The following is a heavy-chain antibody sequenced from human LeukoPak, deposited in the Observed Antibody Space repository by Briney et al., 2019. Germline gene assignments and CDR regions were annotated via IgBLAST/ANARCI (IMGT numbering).Heavy chain of an antibody. Sequence: PSETLSLTCAVYSGSFSLYHWSWIRQSPGKGLEWIGEVNRWGSTNYNPSLKSRVTISVDTSKNQFSLNLRSLTAADTAVYYCASDSQSSLYYFWGQGALVTVSS. CDR1: SGSFSLYH. CDR2: VNRWGST. CDR3: ASDSQSSLYYF. J-gene: IGHJ4*02. V-gene: IGHV4-34*01. D-gene: IGHD2/OR15-2a*01.